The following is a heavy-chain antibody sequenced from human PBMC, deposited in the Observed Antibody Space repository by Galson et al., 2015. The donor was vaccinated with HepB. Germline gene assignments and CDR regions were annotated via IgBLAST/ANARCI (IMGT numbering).Heavy chain of an antibody. V-gene: IGHV1-8*01. CDR2: MNPNSGNT. J-gene: IGHJ6*02. CDR1: EYTFTSYD. CDR3: AREFLVADV. D-gene: IGHD3-3*01. Sequence: SVKVSCKASEYTFTSYDINWVRQATGQGLEWMGWMNPNSGNTGYAQKFQGRFTMTWNTSISTAYMELSSLTSEDTAVYYCAREFLVADVWGQGTTVTVSS.